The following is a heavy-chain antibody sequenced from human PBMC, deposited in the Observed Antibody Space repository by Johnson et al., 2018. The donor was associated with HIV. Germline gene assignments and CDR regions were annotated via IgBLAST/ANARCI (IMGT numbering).Heavy chain of an antibody. CDR2: INSDGSNV. V-gene: IGHV3-30*19. CDR1: EFTFSSYG. CDR3: ARDVVSDGSYPPDAFDV. J-gene: IGHJ3*01. Sequence: QVQLVESGGGVVQPGRSLRLSCAASEFTFSSYGMHWVRQAPGKGLEWVSRINSDGSNVNYADSVKGRFTISRDNSKKSLFLQVNSLRAEDTAVYYCARDVVSDGSYPPDAFDVWGQGTMVTVSS. D-gene: IGHD1-26*01.